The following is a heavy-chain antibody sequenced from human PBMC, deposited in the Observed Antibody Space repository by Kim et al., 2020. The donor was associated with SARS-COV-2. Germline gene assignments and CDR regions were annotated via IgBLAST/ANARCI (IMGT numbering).Heavy chain of an antibody. CDR3: ARNEDY. CDR2: SDADNGNT. V-gene: IGHV1-3*01. CDR1: GYTFTSYA. Sequence: ASVKVSCKASGYTFTSYAFHWVRQAPGQRLEWMGWSDADNGNTKYSQKFQGRVTITRDTSASTAYMELSSLRSEHTAVYYCARNEDYWGQGTLVTVSS. J-gene: IGHJ4*02.